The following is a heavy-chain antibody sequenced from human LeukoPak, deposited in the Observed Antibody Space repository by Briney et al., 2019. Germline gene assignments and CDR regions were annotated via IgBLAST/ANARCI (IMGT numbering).Heavy chain of an antibody. D-gene: IGHD5-18*01. CDR1: GGSISSGDYY. CDR3: ARFKKYSYGPYYFDY. J-gene: IGHJ4*02. CDR2: IYYSGST. Sequence: SETLSLTCTVSGGSISSGDYYWSWIRRPPGKGLEYIGSIYYSGSTYYNPSLKSRVTISVDTSKNQFSLKLNSVTAADTAVYYCARFKKYSYGPYYFDYWGQGTLVTVSS. V-gene: IGHV4-39*07.